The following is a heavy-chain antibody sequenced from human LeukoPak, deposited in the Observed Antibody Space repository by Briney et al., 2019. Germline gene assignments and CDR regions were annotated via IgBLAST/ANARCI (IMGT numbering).Heavy chain of an antibody. CDR2: ISWNSGSI. Sequence: PGGSLRLSCAASGFTFDDYAMHWVRQAPGKGLEWVSGISWNSGSIGYADSVKGRFTISRDNAKTSLYLQMNSLRAEDTAMYYCAKDRYGSAGDYWGQGTLVTVSS. J-gene: IGHJ4*02. CDR3: AKDRYGSAGDY. V-gene: IGHV3-9*01. CDR1: GFTFDDYA. D-gene: IGHD3-10*01.